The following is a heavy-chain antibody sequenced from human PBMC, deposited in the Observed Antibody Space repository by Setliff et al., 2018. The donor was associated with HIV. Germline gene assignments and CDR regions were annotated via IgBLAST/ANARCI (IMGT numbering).Heavy chain of an antibody. J-gene: IGHJ6*03. CDR2: IWYDGSNK. CDR3: ARDKDYYGSSGYYYIYYNMDV. Sequence: GESLKISCAASGFTFSSHGMYWVRQAPGKGLEWVAVIWYDGSNKYYADSVKGRFTISRDNSKNTLYLQMNSLRAEDTAVYYCARDKDYYGSSGYYYIYYNMDVWGKGTTVTVSS. CDR1: GFTFSSHG. V-gene: IGHV3-33*01. D-gene: IGHD3-22*01.